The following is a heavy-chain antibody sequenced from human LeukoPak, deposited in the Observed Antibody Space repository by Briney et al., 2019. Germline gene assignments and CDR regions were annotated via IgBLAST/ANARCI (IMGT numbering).Heavy chain of an antibody. D-gene: IGHD2-8*01. CDR1: GGSISTSSYY. CDR2: IFYSGST. CDR3: ARSPGGVNNWFDP. V-gene: IGHV4-39*07. Sequence: SETLSLTCTVSGGSISTSSYYWGWVRQPPGKGLEWIGNIFYSGSTYYSPSLKSRVTISGDTSKNQFSLKLSSVTAADTAVYYCARSPGGVNNWFDPWGQGTLVTVSS. J-gene: IGHJ5*02.